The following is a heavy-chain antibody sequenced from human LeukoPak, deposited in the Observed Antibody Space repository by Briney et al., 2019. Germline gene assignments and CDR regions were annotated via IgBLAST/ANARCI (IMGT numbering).Heavy chain of an antibody. CDR3: AREPDFADAFDI. CDR1: GGSISSSNW. J-gene: IGHJ3*02. D-gene: IGHD3-3*01. Sequence: PSETLSLTCAVSGGSISSSNWWSWVRPPPGKGLEWIGEIYHSGSTNYNPSLKSRVTISVDKSKNQFSLKLSSVTAADTAVYYCAREPDFADAFDIWGQGTMVTVAS. CDR2: IYHSGST. V-gene: IGHV4-4*02.